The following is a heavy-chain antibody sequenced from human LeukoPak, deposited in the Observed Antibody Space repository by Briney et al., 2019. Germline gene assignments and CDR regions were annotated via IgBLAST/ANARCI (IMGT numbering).Heavy chain of an antibody. CDR2: ISTTGDTT. D-gene: IGHD5-12*01. V-gene: IGHV3-23*01. J-gene: IGHJ4*02. CDR3: AKRASGYYFDS. CDR1: GFTFSTYG. Sequence: GGSLRLSCAASGFTFSTYGMSWVRQAPGKGLEWVSTISTTGDTTYYTDSVKGRFTISRDNSKNTVYLQMSSLRAEDTAVFYSAKRASGYYFDSWGQGTLVTVSS.